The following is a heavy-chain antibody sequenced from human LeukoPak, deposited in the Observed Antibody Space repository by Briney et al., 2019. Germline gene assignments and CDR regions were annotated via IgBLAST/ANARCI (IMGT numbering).Heavy chain of an antibody. V-gene: IGHV3-23*01. Sequence: GSLRLSCAASGFTFSSYAMSWVRQALGKGLEWVSAITNSGDNTYYADSVKGRFTISRDNSKNTLYLQINSLRAEDTAIYYCAKAPMEDSWYIHFDYWGQGTLVTVSS. CDR3: AKAPMEDSWYIHFDY. CDR1: GFTFSSYA. D-gene: IGHD6-13*01. CDR2: ITNSGDNT. J-gene: IGHJ4*02.